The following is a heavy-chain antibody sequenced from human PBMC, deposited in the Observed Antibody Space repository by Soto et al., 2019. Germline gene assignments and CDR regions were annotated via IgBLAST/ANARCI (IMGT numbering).Heavy chain of an antibody. CDR2: MNPNSGNT. Sequence: GASVKVSCKASGYTFTSYDINWVRQATGQGLEWMGWMNPNSGNTGYAQKFQGRVTMTRNTSISTAYMELSSLRSEGTAVYYCARTYYDFWSGYPNYMDVWGKGTTVTVSS. CDR1: GYTFTSYD. V-gene: IGHV1-8*01. CDR3: ARTYYDFWSGYPNYMDV. D-gene: IGHD3-3*01. J-gene: IGHJ6*03.